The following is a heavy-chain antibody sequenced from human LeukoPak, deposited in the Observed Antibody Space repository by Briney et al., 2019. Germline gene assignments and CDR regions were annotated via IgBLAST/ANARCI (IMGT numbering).Heavy chain of an antibody. D-gene: IGHD3-22*01. CDR2: IIPILGIA. J-gene: IGHJ4*02. CDR1: GGTFSSYT. CDR3: ARALYYYDSSGYYFDY. Sequence: GSSVKVSCKPSGGTFSSYTISWVRQAPGHGLEWMGRIIPILGIANYAQKFQGRVTITADKSTSTAYMELSSLRSEDTAVYYCARALYYYDSSGYYFDYWGQGTLVTVSS. V-gene: IGHV1-69*02.